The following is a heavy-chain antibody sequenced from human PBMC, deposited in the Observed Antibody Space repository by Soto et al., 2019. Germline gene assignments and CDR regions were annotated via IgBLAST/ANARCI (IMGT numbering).Heavy chain of an antibody. CDR3: ARAVSEVTTWRDYYYRDV. D-gene: IGHD4-4*01. CDR1: GFTSSSYS. J-gene: IGHJ6*03. V-gene: IGHV3-48*01. CDR2: ISSSSSTI. Sequence: PGGSLRLSCAASGFTSSSYSMNWVRQAPGKGLEWVSYISSSSSTIYYADSVKGRFTISRDNAKNSLYLQMNSLRAEDTAVYYCARAVSEVTTWRDYYYRDVWGKGTTVTAP.